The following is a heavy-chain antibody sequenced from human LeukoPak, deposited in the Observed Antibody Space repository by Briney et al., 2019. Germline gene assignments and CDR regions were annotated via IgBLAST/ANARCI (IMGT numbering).Heavy chain of an antibody. CDR3: AREVVVPAAPTCYYFDY. Sequence: GASVKVSCKASGYTFTSYDIKWVRQATGQGLEWMGWMNPNSGNTGYAQKFQGRVTMTRNTSISTAYMELSSLRSEDTAVYYCAREVVVPAAPTCYYFDYWGQGTLVTVSS. V-gene: IGHV1-8*01. CDR2: MNPNSGNT. D-gene: IGHD2-2*01. CDR1: GYTFTSYD. J-gene: IGHJ4*02.